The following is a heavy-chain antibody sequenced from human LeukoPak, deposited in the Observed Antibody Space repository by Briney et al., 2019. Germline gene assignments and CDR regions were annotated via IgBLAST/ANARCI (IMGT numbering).Heavy chain of an antibody. D-gene: IGHD1-26*01. V-gene: IGHV3-7*01. Sequence: GGSLRLSCAASGFTFSSYWMSWVRQAPGKGLEWVANIKQDGSGKYYVDSVKGRFTISRDNAKNSLYLQMNSLRAEDTAVYYCAREGGSYCFDYWGQGTLVTVSS. CDR3: AREGGSYCFDY. CDR1: GFTFSSYW. CDR2: IKQDGSGK. J-gene: IGHJ4*02.